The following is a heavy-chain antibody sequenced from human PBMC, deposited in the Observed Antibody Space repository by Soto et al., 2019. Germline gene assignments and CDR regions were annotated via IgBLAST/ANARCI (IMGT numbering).Heavy chain of an antibody. V-gene: IGHV3-15*01. Sequence: GGSLRLSCAASGFTFSNAWMSWVRQAPGKGLEWVGRIKSKTDGGTTDYAAPVKGRFTISREDSKNTLYLQMNSLKTEDTAVYYCTTVAADIVVVPATILYYYYYYMDVWGKGTTVTVSS. CDR3: TTVAADIVVVPATILYYYYYYMDV. J-gene: IGHJ6*03. CDR2: IKSKTDGGTT. CDR1: GFTFSNAW. D-gene: IGHD2-2*02.